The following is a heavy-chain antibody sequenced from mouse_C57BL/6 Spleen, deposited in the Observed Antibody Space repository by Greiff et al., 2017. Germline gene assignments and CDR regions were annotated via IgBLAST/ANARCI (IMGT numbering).Heavy chain of an antibody. J-gene: IGHJ4*01. CDR3: ASSITTVVGYAMDY. D-gene: IGHD1-1*01. CDR2: ISYDGSN. CDR1: GYSITSGYY. Sequence: ESGPGLVKPSQSLSLTCSVTGYSITSGYYWNWIRQFPGNKLEWMGYISYDGSNNYNPSLKNRISITRDTSKNQFFLKLNSVTTEDTATYYFASSITTVVGYAMDYWGQGTSVTVSS. V-gene: IGHV3-6*01.